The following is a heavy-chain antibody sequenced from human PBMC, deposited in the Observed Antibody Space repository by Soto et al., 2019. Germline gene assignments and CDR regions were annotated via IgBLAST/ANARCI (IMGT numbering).Heavy chain of an antibody. J-gene: IGHJ6*02. V-gene: IGHV1-18*01. Sequence: ASVKVSCKASGYTFTSYGISWVRQAPGQGLEWMGWISAYNGNTNYAQKLQGRVTMTTDTSTSTAYMELRSLRSDDTAVYYCARIWETRDYDILTGYYTRYYYYRMDVWGQGTTVTVSS. CDR1: GYTFTSYG. CDR2: ISAYNGNT. D-gene: IGHD3-9*01. CDR3: ARIWETRDYDILTGYYTRYYYYRMDV.